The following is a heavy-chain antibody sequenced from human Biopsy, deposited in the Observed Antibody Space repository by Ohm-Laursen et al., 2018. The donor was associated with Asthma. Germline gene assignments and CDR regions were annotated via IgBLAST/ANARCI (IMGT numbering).Heavy chain of an antibody. CDR3: ARAVDYSHYYGIDV. V-gene: IGHV1-18*01. Sequence: ASVKVSCKTSGYTFNSAGITWVRQALGQGLEWMGWISVYNGNTKVAQKLRDRVTMITDTSTSTAYMELRSLRSDDTAVYFCARAVDYSHYYGIDVWGQGTTVTVS. CDR1: GYTFNSAG. CDR2: ISVYNGNT. J-gene: IGHJ6*02. D-gene: IGHD3-10*01.